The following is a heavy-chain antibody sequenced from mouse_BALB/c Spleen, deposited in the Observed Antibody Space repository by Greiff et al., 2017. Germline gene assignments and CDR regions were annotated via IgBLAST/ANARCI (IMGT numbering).Heavy chain of an antibody. CDR3: ARERGSSDY. V-gene: IGHV1-87*01. Sequence: VKLQESGAELARPGASVKLSCKASGYTFTSYWMQWVKQRPGQGLEWIGAIYPGDGDTRYTQKFKGKATLTADKSSSTAYMQLSSLASEDSAVYYCARERGSSDYWGQGTTLTVSS. CDR2: IYPGDGDT. D-gene: IGHD1-1*01. CDR1: GYTFTSYW. J-gene: IGHJ2*01.